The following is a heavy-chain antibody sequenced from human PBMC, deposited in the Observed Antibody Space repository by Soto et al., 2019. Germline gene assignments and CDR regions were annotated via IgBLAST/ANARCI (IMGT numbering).Heavy chain of an antibody. Sequence: SETLSLTCAVSGGSFTSNNWWTWVRQPPGQGLEWVGEIYRTGSTNYNPSLKSRVTISLDKSENQFSLKVTSLTAADTAVYYCASRDPGTSVDYWGQGTLVTVSS. CDR3: ASRDPGTSVDY. V-gene: IGHV4-4*02. CDR1: GGSFTSNNW. J-gene: IGHJ4*02. D-gene: IGHD1-7*01. CDR2: IYRTGST.